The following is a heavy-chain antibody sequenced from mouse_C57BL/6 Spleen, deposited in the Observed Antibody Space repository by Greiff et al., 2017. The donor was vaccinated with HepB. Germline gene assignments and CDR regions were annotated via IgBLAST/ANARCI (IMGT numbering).Heavy chain of an antibody. D-gene: IGHD1-1*01. CDR2: INPSNGGT. CDR3: ARNVYYGSSYYAMDY. J-gene: IGHJ4*01. Sequence: QVQLQQPGPELVKPGASVKLSCKASGYTFTSYWMHWVKQRPGQGLEWIGNINPSNGGTNYNEKFKSKATLTVDKSSSTAYMQLSSLTSEDSAVYYCARNVYYGSSYYAMDYWGQGTSVTVSS. CDR1: GYTFTSYW. V-gene: IGHV1-53*01.